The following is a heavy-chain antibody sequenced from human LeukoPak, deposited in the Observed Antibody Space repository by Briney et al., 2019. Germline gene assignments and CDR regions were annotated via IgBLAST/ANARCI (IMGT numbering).Heavy chain of an antibody. J-gene: IGHJ1*01. D-gene: IGHD2-21*01. CDR2: IIPLFGTA. CDR1: GGTFINYA. Sequence: SVKVSCKASGGTFINYAISWVRQAPGQGLEWMGGIIPLFGTANYAQKFQGRVTITADESTSTAYMEMSSLRSEDTAVYYCARDSSEFRSLIPHWGQGTLVTVSS. CDR3: ARDSSEFRSLIPH. V-gene: IGHV1-69*13.